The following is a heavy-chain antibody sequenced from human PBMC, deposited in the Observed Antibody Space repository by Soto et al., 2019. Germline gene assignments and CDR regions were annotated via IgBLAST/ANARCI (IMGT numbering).Heavy chain of an antibody. CDR2: IYYSGST. CDR3: AREVVLVTAAIRLAYYYGMDV. V-gene: IGHV4-61*01. J-gene: IGHJ6*02. Sequence: QVQLQESGPGLVKPSETLSLTCTVSGGSVSSGSYYWSWIRQPPGKGLEWIGYIYYSGSTNYNPSLKSRVTISVDTSKNQFSLKLSSVTAADTAVYYCAREVVLVTAAIRLAYYYGMDVWGQGTTVTVSS. CDR1: GGSVSSGSYY. D-gene: IGHD2-2*01.